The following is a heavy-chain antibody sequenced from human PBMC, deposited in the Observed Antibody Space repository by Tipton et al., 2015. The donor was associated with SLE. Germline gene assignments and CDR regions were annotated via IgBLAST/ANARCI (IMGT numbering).Heavy chain of an antibody. Sequence: TLSLTCTVSGGSISSYYWSWIRQPPGKGLEWIGYIYYSGSTNYNPSLKSRVTISVDTSKNQFPLKLSSVTAADTAVYYCARDAGGGMDVWGQGTTVTVSS. D-gene: IGHD3-10*01. V-gene: IGHV4-59*01. CDR1: GGSISSYY. J-gene: IGHJ6*02. CDR3: ARDAGGGMDV. CDR2: IYYSGST.